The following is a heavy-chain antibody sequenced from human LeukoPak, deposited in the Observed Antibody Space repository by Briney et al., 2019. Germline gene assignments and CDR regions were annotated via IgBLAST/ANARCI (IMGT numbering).Heavy chain of an antibody. J-gene: IGHJ4*02. CDR1: GYTFSSYG. D-gene: IGHD3-16*02. CDR2: ITVYNGNT. V-gene: IGHV1-18*01. Sequence: GASVKVSCKASGYTFSSYGISWVRQAPGQGLEWMGWITVYNGNTDYAQKFQGRVTMTTDTSTSTAYMELRSLRSDDTAVYYCARDQYGHVWGSHRPYFDYWGQGTLVTVSS. CDR3: ARDQYGHVWGSHRPYFDY.